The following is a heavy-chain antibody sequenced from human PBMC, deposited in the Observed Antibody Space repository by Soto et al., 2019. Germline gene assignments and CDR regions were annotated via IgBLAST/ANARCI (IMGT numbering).Heavy chain of an antibody. V-gene: IGHV1-3*01. CDR1: GYTFTSYD. CDR2: INAGNGNT. CDR3: ARSSWSYNWFDP. J-gene: IGHJ5*02. Sequence: ASVKVSCKASGYTFTSYDMHWVRQAPGQRLEWMGWINAGNGNTKYSQKFQGRVTMTRDTSASTAYMELRSLRSDDTAVYYCARSSWSYNWFDPWGQGTLVTVST. D-gene: IGHD6-13*01.